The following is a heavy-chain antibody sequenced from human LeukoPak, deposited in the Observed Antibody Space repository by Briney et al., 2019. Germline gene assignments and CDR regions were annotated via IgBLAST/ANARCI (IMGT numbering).Heavy chain of an antibody. CDR3: ARDLDSSGYNVNDY. J-gene: IGHJ4*02. Sequence: PGGSLRLSCAASGFTFSSYAMSWVRQAPGKGLEWVSAITSSGGSAYHADSVKGRFTISRDNAKNSLYLQMNSLRAEDTAVYYCARDLDSSGYNVNDYWGQGTLVTVSS. V-gene: IGHV3-23*01. CDR2: ITSSGGSA. D-gene: IGHD3-22*01. CDR1: GFTFSSYA.